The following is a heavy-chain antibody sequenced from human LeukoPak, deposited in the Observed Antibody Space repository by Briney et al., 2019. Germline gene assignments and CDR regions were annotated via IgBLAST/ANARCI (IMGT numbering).Heavy chain of an antibody. Sequence: PSETLSLTCTVSGGSIRSQYWSWIRQSPGKGLEWIGYIHYSGGTNYNPSLKSRVTISVDTSMNHFSLQLSSVTAADTAVYYCARENYGYFDPWGQGTLVTVSS. CDR3: ARENYGYFDP. CDR1: GGSIRSQY. D-gene: IGHD4-17*01. V-gene: IGHV4-59*11. CDR2: IHYSGGT. J-gene: IGHJ5*02.